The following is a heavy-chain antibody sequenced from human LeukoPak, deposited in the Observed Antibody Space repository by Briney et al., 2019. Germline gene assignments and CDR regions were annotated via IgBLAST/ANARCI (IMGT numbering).Heavy chain of an antibody. J-gene: IGHJ4*02. CDR2: INPNSGGT. V-gene: IGHV1-2*02. Sequence: ASVKVSCKASGYTFTGYYMHWVRQAPGQGLEWMGWINPNSGGTNYAQKFQGRVTMTRDTSISTAYMELSRLRSDDTAVYYCARVKAGELLAFDYWGQGTLVTVSS. CDR3: ARVKAGELLAFDY. CDR1: GYTFTGYY. D-gene: IGHD1-26*01.